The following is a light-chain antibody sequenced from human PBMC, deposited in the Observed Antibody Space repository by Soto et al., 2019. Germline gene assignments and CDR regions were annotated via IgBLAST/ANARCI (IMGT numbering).Light chain of an antibody. V-gene: IGLV7-46*01. J-gene: IGLJ2*01. CDR1: TGAVTSGHY. Sequence: QAVVTQEPSLTVSPGGTVTLTCGSSTGAVTSGHYPYWFQQKPGQAPRTLIYDTSNKHSWTPARFSGSLLGGKAALTLSGAQPEDEAEYYCLLSYRGARSVVFGGGTKVPVL. CDR3: LLSYRGARSVV. CDR2: DTS.